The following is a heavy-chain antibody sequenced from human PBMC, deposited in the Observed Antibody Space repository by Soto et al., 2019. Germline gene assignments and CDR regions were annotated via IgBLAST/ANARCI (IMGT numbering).Heavy chain of an antibody. Sequence: SVKVSCKASGGTFSSYAISWVRQAPGQGLEWMGGIIPIFGTANYAQKFQGRVTTTADESTSTAYMELSSLRSEDTAVYYCARARRDGYNILTFDYWGQGTPVTVSS. CDR1: GGTFSSYA. CDR2: IIPIFGTA. CDR3: ARARRDGYNILTFDY. D-gene: IGHD5-12*01. J-gene: IGHJ4*02. V-gene: IGHV1-69*13.